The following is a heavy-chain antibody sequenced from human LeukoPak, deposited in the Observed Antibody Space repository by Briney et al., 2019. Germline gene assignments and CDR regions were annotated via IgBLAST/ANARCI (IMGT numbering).Heavy chain of an antibody. CDR1: GGSISSYY. CDR3: ARDQARITMVRGAAVRYFDY. Sequence: SETLSLTCTVSGGSISSYYWSWIRQPPGKGLEWIGYIYYSGSTNYNPSLKSRATISVDTSKNQFSLKLSSVTAADTAVYYCARDQARITMVRGAAVRYFDYWGQGTLVTVSS. CDR2: IYYSGST. V-gene: IGHV4-59*01. J-gene: IGHJ4*02. D-gene: IGHD3-10*01.